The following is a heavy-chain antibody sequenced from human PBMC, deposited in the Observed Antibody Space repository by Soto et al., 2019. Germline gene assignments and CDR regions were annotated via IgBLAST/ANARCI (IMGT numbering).Heavy chain of an antibody. D-gene: IGHD1-7*01. J-gene: IGHJ3*02. Sequence: HPGGSLRLSCAASGFTFSSYDMHWVRQATGKGLEWVSAIGTAGDTYYPGSVKGRFTISRENAKNSLYLQMNSLRAEDTAVYYCARENWNYDAFDIWGQGTMVTVSS. CDR3: ARENWNYDAFDI. CDR2: IGTAGDT. V-gene: IGHV3-13*01. CDR1: GFTFSSYD.